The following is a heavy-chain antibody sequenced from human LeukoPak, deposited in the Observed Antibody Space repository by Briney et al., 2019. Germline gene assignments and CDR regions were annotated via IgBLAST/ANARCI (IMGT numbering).Heavy chain of an antibody. V-gene: IGHV4-61*02. CDR2: IYTSGST. CDR3: ARDPSFGGVIGDAFDI. Sequence: PSQTLSLTCTVSGGSISSGSYYWSWIRQPAGKGLEWIGRIYTSGSTNYNPSLKSRVTISVDTSKNQFSLKLSSVTAADTAVYYCARDPSFGGVIGDAFDIWGQGTMVTVSS. CDR1: GGSISSGSYY. D-gene: IGHD3-16*02. J-gene: IGHJ3*02.